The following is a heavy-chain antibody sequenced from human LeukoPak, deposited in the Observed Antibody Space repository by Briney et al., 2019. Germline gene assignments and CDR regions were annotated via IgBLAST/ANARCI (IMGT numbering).Heavy chain of an antibody. V-gene: IGHV4-30-4*01. Sequence: SETLSLTCTVSVGSISIGDYYWNWTRQPPGKGVEWIGYIYSSGSTYYNPSLKSPLAISVDTSKNQFSLNLTSVTATDTAVYYCARGGRCSSVDCYSCFDPWGQGTLVTVSS. D-gene: IGHD2-15*01. CDR2: IYSSGST. CDR3: ARGGRCSSVDCYSCFDP. CDR1: VGSISIGDYY. J-gene: IGHJ5*02.